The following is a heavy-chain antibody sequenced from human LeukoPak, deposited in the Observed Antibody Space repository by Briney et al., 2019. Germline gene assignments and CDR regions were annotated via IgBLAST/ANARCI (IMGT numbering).Heavy chain of an antibody. CDR3: ARRSGSYALDY. CDR2: IYYSGST. V-gene: IGHV4-59*08. Sequence: SETLSFTCTVSGGSISSYYWSWIRQPPGKGLEWIGYIYYSGSTHYNPSLKSRVTISVDTSKNQFSLKLSSVTAADTAVYYCARRSGSYALDYWGQGTLVTVSS. CDR1: GGSISSYY. J-gene: IGHJ4*02. D-gene: IGHD1-26*01.